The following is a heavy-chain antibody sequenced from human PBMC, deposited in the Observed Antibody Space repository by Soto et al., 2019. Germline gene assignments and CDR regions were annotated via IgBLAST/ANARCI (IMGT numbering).Heavy chain of an antibody. CDR2: INHSGST. D-gene: IGHD2-21*02. V-gene: IGHV4-34*01. J-gene: IGHJ4*02. CDR1: GGSFSGYY. Sequence: QVQLQQWGAGLLKPSETLSLTCAVYGGSFSGYYWSWIRQPPGKGLEWNGEINHSGSTNYNPSLKSRVTISVDTSKNQFSLKLSSVTAADTAVYYCARGGEHIVVVTAIPKYYFDYWGQGTLVTVSS. CDR3: ARGGEHIVVVTAIPKYYFDY.